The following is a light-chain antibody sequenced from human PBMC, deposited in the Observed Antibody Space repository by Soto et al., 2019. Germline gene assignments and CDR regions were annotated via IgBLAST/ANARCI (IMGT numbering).Light chain of an antibody. J-gene: IGKJ1*01. V-gene: IGKV3-20*01. CDR2: GSS. CDR3: QQYGGSPQT. Sequence: EIVLTQSPGTLALSPGEGPTLSCRASQSVSKYLAWYQQKPGQAPRLLLYGSSSRATGIPDSFSGSGSGTDFTLTISRLEPEDFAVYYCQQYGGSPQTFGQGTKVEIK. CDR1: QSVSKY.